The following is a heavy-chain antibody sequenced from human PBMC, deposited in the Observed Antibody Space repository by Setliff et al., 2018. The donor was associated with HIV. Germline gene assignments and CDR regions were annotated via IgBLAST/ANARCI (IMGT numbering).Heavy chain of an antibody. CDR1: GFTFSSYD. D-gene: IGHD1-26*01. J-gene: IGHJ4*02. CDR3: ARGDVVGTTDWGPFDY. Sequence: GGSLSLSCAASGFTFSSYDMNWVRQAPGKGLEWVSYISSSGNTMYFTDSLKGRFTISRDNAKESLYLQMSGLRDEDTAIYYCARGDVVGTTDWGPFDYWGQGALVTVSS. CDR2: ISSSGNTM. V-gene: IGHV3-48*03.